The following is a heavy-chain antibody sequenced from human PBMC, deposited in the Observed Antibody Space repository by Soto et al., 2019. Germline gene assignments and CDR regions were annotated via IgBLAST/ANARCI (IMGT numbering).Heavy chain of an antibody. V-gene: IGHV1-69*04. J-gene: IGHJ4*02. Sequence: SVKVSCEASGCTYSSYTISWVRQAPGQGLEWMGRIIPILGIANYAQKFQGRVTITADKSTSTAYMELSSLRSEDTAVYYCARDSATPFDYWGQGTLVTSPQ. D-gene: IGHD2-15*01. CDR3: ARDSATPFDY. CDR1: GCTYSSYT. CDR2: IIPILGIA.